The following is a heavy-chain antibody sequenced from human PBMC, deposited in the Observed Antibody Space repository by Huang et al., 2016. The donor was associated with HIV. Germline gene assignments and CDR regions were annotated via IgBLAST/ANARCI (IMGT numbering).Heavy chain of an antibody. D-gene: IGHD3-9*01. CDR1: GFTFRTYW. CDR2: INRDGSLR. CDR3: VRDDWGADY. Sequence: EVQLVETGGGLVQPGGSLRLSCAASGFTFRTYWMHWVRQAPGQGLQWVSRINRDGSLRTDADSVKGRFTVSRDNAKNTLYLQMNNLRAEDTAVYYCVRDDWGADYWGQGTLVTVSS. J-gene: IGHJ4*02. V-gene: IGHV3-74*03.